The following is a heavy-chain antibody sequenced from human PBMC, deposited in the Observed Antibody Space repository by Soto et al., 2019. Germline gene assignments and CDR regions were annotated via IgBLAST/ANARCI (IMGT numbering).Heavy chain of an antibody. CDR2: IKTKADAETT. J-gene: IGHJ5*02. CDR3: TTDGATILFDP. V-gene: IGHV3-15*01. CDR1: GFTFSNAW. D-gene: IGHD1-26*01. Sequence: GGSPKLSCAASGFTFSNAWMSWVRQAPGKGLEWVGRIKTKADAETTDYAAPVKGRFTISRDDSKNTLYLQMNSLKTEDTALYYCTTDGATILFDPWGQGDLGTVSS.